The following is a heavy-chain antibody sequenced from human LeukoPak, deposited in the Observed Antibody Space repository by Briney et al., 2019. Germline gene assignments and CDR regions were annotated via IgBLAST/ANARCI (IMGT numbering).Heavy chain of an antibody. CDR2: TSAYNGNT. D-gene: IGHD3-22*01. CDR1: GYTFTSYG. V-gene: IGHV1-18*01. CDR3: ARDRGPDSSGYYYFDY. Sequence: ASVKVSCKASGYTFTSYGISWVRQAPGQGLEWMGWTSAYNGNTNYAQKLQGRVTMTTDTSTSTAYMELRSLRSDDTAVYHCARDRGPDSSGYYYFDYWGQGTLVTVSS. J-gene: IGHJ4*02.